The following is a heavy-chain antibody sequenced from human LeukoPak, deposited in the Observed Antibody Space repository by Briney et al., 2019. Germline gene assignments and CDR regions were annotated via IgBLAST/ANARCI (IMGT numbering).Heavy chain of an antibody. D-gene: IGHD4-17*01. CDR3: ARDQHPFDYGDYVVGFNWFDP. J-gene: IGHJ5*02. V-gene: IGHV3-7*01. CDR1: GFTFSSYW. CDR2: IKQDGSGK. Sequence: GGSLRLSCAASGFTFSSYWMSWVRQAPGKGLEWVANIKQDGSGKYYVDSVKGRFTISRDNAKNSLNLQMNSLRAEDTAVYYCARDQHPFDYGDYVVGFNWFDPWGQGTLVTVSS.